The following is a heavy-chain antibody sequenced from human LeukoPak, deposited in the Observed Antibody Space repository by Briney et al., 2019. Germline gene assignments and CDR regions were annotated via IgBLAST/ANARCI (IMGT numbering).Heavy chain of an antibody. CDR2: IYSGGST. Sequence: GGSLRLSCAASGFTVSSNYMSWVRQAPGKGLEWVSVIYSGGSTYYADSVKGRFTISRDNSKNTLYLQMNSLRAEDTAVYYCARAGAARPPYGMDVWGQGTTVTVSS. D-gene: IGHD6-6*01. J-gene: IGHJ6*02. CDR3: ARAGAARPPYGMDV. CDR1: GFTVSSNY. V-gene: IGHV3-53*01.